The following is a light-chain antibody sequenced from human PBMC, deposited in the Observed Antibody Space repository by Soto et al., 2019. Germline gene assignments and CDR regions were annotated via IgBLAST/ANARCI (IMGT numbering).Light chain of an antibody. Sequence: DIQLTQSPSFLSPSIGESVTITCRTSEVISTSLAWYQVKPGKAPKLLIYAASSLQSGVPSRFSGSESETDFTLTISSLQPEDFADYSCQQSYSTTWTFGQGTKVDIK. J-gene: IGKJ1*01. V-gene: IGKV1-39*01. CDR3: QQSYSTTWT. CDR2: AAS. CDR1: EVISTS.